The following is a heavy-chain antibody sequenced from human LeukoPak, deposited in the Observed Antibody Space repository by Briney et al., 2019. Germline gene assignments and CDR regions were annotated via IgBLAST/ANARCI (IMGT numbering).Heavy chain of an antibody. J-gene: IGHJ6*02. CDR1: GGSISSGGYY. CDR3: ARHFVPSSPYGMDV. Sequence: SQTLSLTCTVSGGSISSGGYYWSWIRQHPGKGLEWIGYIYYSGSTNYNPSLKSRVTISVDTSKNQFSLKLSSVTAADTAVYYCARHFVPSSPYGMDVWGQGTTVTVSS. CDR2: IYYSGST. D-gene: IGHD6-13*01. V-gene: IGHV4-31*03.